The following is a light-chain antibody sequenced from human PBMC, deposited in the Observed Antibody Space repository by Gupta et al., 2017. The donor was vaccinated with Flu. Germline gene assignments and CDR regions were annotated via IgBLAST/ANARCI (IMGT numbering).Light chain of an antibody. CDR2: GAF. V-gene: IGKV3-15*01. J-gene: IGKJ4*01. CDR3: QHESNWPIT. CDR1: QSVNIN. Sequence: EIVMTQSPAALSVSPGERATLSCRASQSVNINLAWYQQKPGQAPRLLIYGAFTRATGIPGRFSGNGSGTQFTLTIDSRQSEDSAVYYCQHESNWPITFGGGTKVEIK.